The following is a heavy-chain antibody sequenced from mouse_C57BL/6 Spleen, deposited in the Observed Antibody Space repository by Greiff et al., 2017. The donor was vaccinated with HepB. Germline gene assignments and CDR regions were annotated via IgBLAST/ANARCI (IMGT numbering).Heavy chain of an antibody. CDR1: GYAFSSSW. V-gene: IGHV1-82*01. CDR3: ARVTTVVDYYAMDY. D-gene: IGHD1-1*01. J-gene: IGHJ4*01. Sequence: VQLQQSGPELVKPGASVKISCKASGYAFSSSWMNWVKQRPGKGLEWIGRIYPGDGDTNYNGKFKGKATLTADKSSSTAYMQLSSLTSEDSAVYFCARVTTVVDYYAMDYWGQGTSVTVSS. CDR2: IYPGDGDT.